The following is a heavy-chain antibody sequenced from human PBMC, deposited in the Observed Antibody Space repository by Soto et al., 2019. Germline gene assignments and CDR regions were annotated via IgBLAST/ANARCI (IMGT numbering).Heavy chain of an antibody. CDR1: GGTFSSYA. J-gene: IGHJ6*02. D-gene: IGHD3-3*01. CDR3: ASPITIFGVVIHLPFEPYYYYGMDV. Sequence: SVKVSCKASGGTFSSYAISWVRQAPGQGLEWMGGIIPIFGTANYAQKFQGRVTITADESTSTAYMELSSLRSEDTAVYYCASPITIFGVVIHLPFEPYYYYGMDVWGLG. V-gene: IGHV1-69*13. CDR2: IIPIFGTA.